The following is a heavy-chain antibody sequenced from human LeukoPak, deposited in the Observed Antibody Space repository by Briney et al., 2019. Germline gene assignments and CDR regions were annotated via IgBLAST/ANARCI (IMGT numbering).Heavy chain of an antibody. CDR2: ISYDGSNK. D-gene: IGHD4-17*01. Sequence: GSLRLSCAASGFTFSNYAMHWVRQAPGKGLEWVAIISYDGSNKYYADSVKGRFTISRDNSKNTLYLQMTSLRTEDTAVYYCARDTTDYGDYEVAFDLWGQGTMVSVSS. CDR1: GFTFSNYA. J-gene: IGHJ3*01. V-gene: IGHV3-30-3*01. CDR3: ARDTTDYGDYEVAFDL.